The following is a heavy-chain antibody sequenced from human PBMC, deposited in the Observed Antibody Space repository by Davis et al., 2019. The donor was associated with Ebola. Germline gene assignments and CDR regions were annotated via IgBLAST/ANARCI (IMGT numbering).Heavy chain of an antibody. CDR2: ISAYTGDT. Sequence: ASVKVSCKASGYTFTSCGISWVRQAPGQGLEWMGWISAYTGDTNYAQKFQGRVTIIADKSTSTAYMELSSLRSEDTAVYYCATAAGELLNYFDSWGQGTLVTVSS. D-gene: IGHD1-26*01. J-gene: IGHJ4*02. CDR1: GYTFTSCG. V-gene: IGHV1-18*01. CDR3: ATAAGELLNYFDS.